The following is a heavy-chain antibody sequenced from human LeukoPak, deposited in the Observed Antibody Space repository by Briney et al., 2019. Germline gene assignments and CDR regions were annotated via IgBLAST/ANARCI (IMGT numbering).Heavy chain of an antibody. J-gene: IGHJ5*02. CDR2: ISTSGSII. V-gene: IGHV3-48*03. CDR3: ASNLLAFYGSTT. Sequence: GGSLRLSCAASGFTFSSYEMNWVRQAPGKGLEWGSYISTSGSIISYADSVKGRFTISRDNAKNSLYLQMNSLRAEDTAVYYCASNLLAFYGSTTWGQGTLVTVSS. D-gene: IGHD3-10*01. CDR1: GFTFSSYE.